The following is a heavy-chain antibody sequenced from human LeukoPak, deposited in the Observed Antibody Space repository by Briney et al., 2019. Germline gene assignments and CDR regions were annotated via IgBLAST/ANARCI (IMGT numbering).Heavy chain of an antibody. J-gene: IGHJ4*02. CDR2: IYYSGST. Sequence: SETLSLTCTVSGGSISSYYWSWIRQPPGKGLEWIGYIYYSGSTNYNPSLKCRVTISVDTSKNQFSLKLSSVTAADTAVYYCARVSEGFSYGYPYFDYWGQGTLVTVSS. D-gene: IGHD5-18*01. CDR1: GGSISSYY. V-gene: IGHV4-59*01. CDR3: ARVSEGFSYGYPYFDY.